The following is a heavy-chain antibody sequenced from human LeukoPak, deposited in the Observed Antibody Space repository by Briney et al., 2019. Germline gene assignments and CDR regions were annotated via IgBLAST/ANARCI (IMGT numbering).Heavy chain of an antibody. V-gene: IGHV4-59*08. CDR1: GGSISSYY. J-gene: IGHJ2*01. D-gene: IGHD3-10*01. Sequence: PSETLSLTCTVSGGSISSYYWSWIRQPPGKGLEWIGYIYYSGSTNYNPSLKSRVTISVDTSKNQFSLKLSSVTAADTAVYYCASPVGGSAVWYFDLWGRGTLVTVSS. CDR2: IYYSGST. CDR3: ASPVGGSAVWYFDL.